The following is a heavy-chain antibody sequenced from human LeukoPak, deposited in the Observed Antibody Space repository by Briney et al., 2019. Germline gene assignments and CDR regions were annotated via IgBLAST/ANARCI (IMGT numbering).Heavy chain of an antibody. CDR3: ARGLLYYGSGSSPLDY. CDR2: ISYDGSNK. CDR1: GFTFSSYA. J-gene: IGHJ4*02. V-gene: IGHV3-30*04. D-gene: IGHD3-10*01. Sequence: GGSLRLSCAASGFTFSSYAMHWVRQAPGKGLEWVAVISYDGSNKYYADSVKGRFTISRDNSKNTLYLQMNSLRAEDTAVYYCARGLLYYGSGSSPLDYWGQGTLVTVSS.